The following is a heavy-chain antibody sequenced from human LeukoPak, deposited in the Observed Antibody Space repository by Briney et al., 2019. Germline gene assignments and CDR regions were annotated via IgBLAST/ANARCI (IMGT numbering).Heavy chain of an antibody. J-gene: IGHJ4*02. CDR3: ARAGGFFSPFGY. CDR1: GGSISGSSYY. CDR2: IYYSGST. Sequence: SETLSLTCTVSGGSISGSSYYWGWIRQPPGKGLEWIGSIYYSGSTYYNPSLKSRVTISVDTSKNQFSLKLNSVTATDTAVYYCARAGGFFSPFGYWGQGTLVTVSS. V-gene: IGHV4-39*02. D-gene: IGHD3-16*01.